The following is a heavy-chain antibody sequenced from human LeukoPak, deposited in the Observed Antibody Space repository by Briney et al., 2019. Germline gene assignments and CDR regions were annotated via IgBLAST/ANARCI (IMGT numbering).Heavy chain of an antibody. CDR1: GGSFSGYY. Sequence: SETLSLTCAVYGGSFSGYYWSWIRQPPGKGLEWIGEINHSGSTNYNPSLKSRVTISVDTSKNQFSLKLSSVTAADTAVYYCARGKGWFGELRKRWFDPWGQGTLVTVSS. CDR3: ARGKGWFGELRKRWFDP. J-gene: IGHJ5*02. V-gene: IGHV4-34*01. D-gene: IGHD3-10*01. CDR2: INHSGST.